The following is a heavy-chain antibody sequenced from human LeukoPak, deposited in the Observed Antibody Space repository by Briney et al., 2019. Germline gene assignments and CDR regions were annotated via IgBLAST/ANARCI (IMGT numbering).Heavy chain of an antibody. V-gene: IGHV4-39*01. D-gene: IGHD1-1*01. Sequence: SETLSLTCTVSGGSISSSSYYWGWIRQPPGKGLEWIGSIYYSGSTYYNPSLKSRVTISVDTAKNQFSLELSSVTAADTAVYYCARRISHESGTTYFDYWGQGTLVTVSS. CDR2: IYYSGST. J-gene: IGHJ4*02. CDR1: GGSISSSSYY. CDR3: ARRISHESGTTYFDY.